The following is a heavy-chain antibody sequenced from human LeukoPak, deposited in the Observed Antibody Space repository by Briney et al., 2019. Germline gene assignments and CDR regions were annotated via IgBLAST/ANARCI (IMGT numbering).Heavy chain of an antibody. CDR1: GFTVNSNY. CDR3: ARALTPGAFDI. V-gene: IGHV3-53*01. D-gene: IGHD3-9*01. Sequence: GGSLRLSCAASGFTVNSNYVSWVRQAPGKGLEWVSVIYSGDNTYYADSVKGRFTISRDNSKNTLYLQMNTLRADDTAVYYCARALTPGAFDIWGQGTMVTVSS. J-gene: IGHJ3*02. CDR2: IYSGDNT.